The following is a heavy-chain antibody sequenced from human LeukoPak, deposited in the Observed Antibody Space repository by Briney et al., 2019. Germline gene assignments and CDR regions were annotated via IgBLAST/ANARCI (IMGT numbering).Heavy chain of an antibody. J-gene: IGHJ5*02. Sequence: GGSLRLSCAASGFTFSSYSMNWVRQAPGKGLEWVSYISSSSSTIYYADSVKGRFTISRDNAKNSLYLQMNSLRDEDTAVYYCARSSYSSSSWFRNWFDPWGQGTLVTVSS. CDR1: GFTFSSYS. CDR2: ISSSSSTI. V-gene: IGHV3-48*02. D-gene: IGHD6-6*01. CDR3: ARSSYSSSSWFRNWFDP.